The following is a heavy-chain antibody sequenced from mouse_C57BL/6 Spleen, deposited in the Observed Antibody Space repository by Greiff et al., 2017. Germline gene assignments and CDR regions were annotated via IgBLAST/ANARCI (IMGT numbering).Heavy chain of an antibody. J-gene: IGHJ4*01. CDR1: GFTFSSYG. Sequence: EVQGVESGGDLVKPGGSLKLSCAASGFTFSSYGMSWVRQTPDKRLEWVATISSGGSYTYYPDSVKGRFTISRDNAKNTLYLQMSSLKSEDTAMYYCARQGSVVKAMDYWGQGTSVTVSS. D-gene: IGHD1-1*01. V-gene: IGHV5-6*01. CDR3: ARQGSVVKAMDY. CDR2: ISSGGSYT.